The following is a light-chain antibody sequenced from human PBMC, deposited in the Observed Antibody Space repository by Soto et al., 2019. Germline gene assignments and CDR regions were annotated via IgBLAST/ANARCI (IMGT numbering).Light chain of an antibody. V-gene: IGKV3-20*01. CDR2: GAS. CDR1: QSVSISY. Sequence: ELLLTQSRSTISSSPLERSTLSFISSQSVSISYLAWYQQKPGQAPRLLIYGASSRATGIPDRFSGGGSGTDFTLTISRLEPEDFAVYYCQQFSSYPLTFGGGTKVDIK. CDR3: QQFSSYPLT. J-gene: IGKJ4*01.